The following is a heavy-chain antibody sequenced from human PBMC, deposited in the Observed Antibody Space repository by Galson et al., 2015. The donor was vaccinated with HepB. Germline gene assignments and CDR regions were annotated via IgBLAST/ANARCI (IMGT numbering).Heavy chain of an antibody. CDR1: GFTFSSYA. D-gene: IGHD6-19*01. CDR3: ARDRMSSSGWYSDY. V-gene: IGHV3-30*14. Sequence: SLRLSCAASGFTFSSYAMHWVRQAPGKGLEWVAVISYDGSNKYYADSVKGRFTISRDNSKNTLYLQMNSLRAEDTAVYYCARDRMSSSGWYSDYWGQGTLVTVSS. J-gene: IGHJ4*02. CDR2: ISYDGSNK.